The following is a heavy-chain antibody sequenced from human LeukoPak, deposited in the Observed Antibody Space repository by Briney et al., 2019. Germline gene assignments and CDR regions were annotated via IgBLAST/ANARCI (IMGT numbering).Heavy chain of an antibody. J-gene: IGHJ3*02. Sequence: SVKVSCKASGGTFSSYAIIWVRQAPGQGLEWMGGIIPILGTANYAQKFQGRVTITADESTSTAYMELSSLRPEDTAVYYCARVGLMAVGYCSSNSCHGAFDIWGEGTMVSVSS. CDR2: IIPILGTA. CDR1: GGTFSSYA. D-gene: IGHD2-2*01. V-gene: IGHV1-69*13. CDR3: ARVGLMAVGYCSSNSCHGAFDI.